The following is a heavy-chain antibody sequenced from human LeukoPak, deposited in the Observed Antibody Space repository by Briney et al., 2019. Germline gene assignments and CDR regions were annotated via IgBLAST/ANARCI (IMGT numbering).Heavy chain of an antibody. CDR3: ARGNYCSGGICYSIGAFDI. CDR2: ISGSGGST. D-gene: IGHD2-15*01. CDR1: GFTFSSYA. V-gene: IGHV3-23*01. J-gene: IGHJ3*02. Sequence: PGGSLRLSCAASGFTFSSYAMSWVRQAPGKGLEWVSAISGSGGSTYYADSVKGRFTISRDNSKNTLYLQMNTLRAEDTALYYCARGNYCSGGICYSIGAFDIWGQGTLVSVSS.